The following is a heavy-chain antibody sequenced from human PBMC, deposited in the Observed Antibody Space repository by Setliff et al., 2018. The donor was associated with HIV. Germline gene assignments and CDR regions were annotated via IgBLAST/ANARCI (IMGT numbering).Heavy chain of an antibody. CDR1: GVSINSHY. J-gene: IGHJ5*02. V-gene: IGHV4-4*09. Sequence: PSETLSLTCTVSGVSINSHYWSWIRQPPGKGLEWIGYIYTSGSTNFNPSLKSRGTISVDTSKNQFSLKLSSVTAADTGVYYCARVPVAGANWFDPWGLGTLVTVSS. D-gene: IGHD2-21*01. CDR3: ARVPVAGANWFDP. CDR2: IYTSGST.